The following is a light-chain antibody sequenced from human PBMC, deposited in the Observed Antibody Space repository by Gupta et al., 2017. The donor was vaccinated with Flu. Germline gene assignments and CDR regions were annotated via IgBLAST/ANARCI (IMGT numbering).Light chain of an antibody. J-gene: IGKJ2*01. CDR2: AAS. CDR1: QSISSY. CDR3: QQSYSTAGT. V-gene: IGKV1-39*01. Sequence: PSSLSASVGDRVTITCRASQSISSYLNWYQQKPGKAPKRLIYAASSLQSGVPSRFSGSGSGTDFTLTISSLQPEDFATYYCQQSYSTAGTFGQGTKLQIK.